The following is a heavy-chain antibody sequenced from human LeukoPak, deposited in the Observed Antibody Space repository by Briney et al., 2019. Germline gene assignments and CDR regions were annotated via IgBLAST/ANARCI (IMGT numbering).Heavy chain of an antibody. V-gene: IGHV1-2*06. CDR1: GYTFTDYY. CDR3: ARDSDSGGWYDC. CDR2: VNPNSGGT. J-gene: IGHJ5*01. Sequence: ASVKVSCKASGYTFTDYYVHWVRQAPGQGLEWMGRVNPNSGGTNYAQKFQGRVTMTRDTSISTAYMELSRLRSDDTAMYYCARDSDSGGWYDCWGQGTLVTVSS. D-gene: IGHD6-25*01.